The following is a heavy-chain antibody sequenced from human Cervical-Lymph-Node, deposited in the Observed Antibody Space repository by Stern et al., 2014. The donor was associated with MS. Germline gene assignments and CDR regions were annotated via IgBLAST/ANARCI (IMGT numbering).Heavy chain of an antibody. J-gene: IGHJ4*02. Sequence: VQLVQSGAEVKNPGASVKVSCRVSGHTLTAVSIHWVRQVPGKGLEWMGGFNPEDGETVYTQKFQGRVIMTEDTSTETAYMELSSLRSEDTAVYYCVVIAGTYWGQGTLVTVSS. CDR3: VVIAGTY. CDR2: FNPEDGET. CDR1: GHTLTAVS. V-gene: IGHV1-24*01. D-gene: IGHD1-7*01.